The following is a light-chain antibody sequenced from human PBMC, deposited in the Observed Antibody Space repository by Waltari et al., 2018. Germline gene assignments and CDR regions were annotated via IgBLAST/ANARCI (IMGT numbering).Light chain of an antibody. CDR3: CSYVSNTYV. CDR1: TSGVWTYNL. J-gene: IGLJ1*01. V-gene: IGLV2-23*01. CDR2: EGT. Sequence: QSALTQPASVSGSPGQSITISCTGTTSGVWTYNLVSWYQQHPGKAPKLIIFEGTKRPSGVSNRFFASKAGNTASLTISGLQADDEADYTCCSYVSNTYVFGTGTKVTVL.